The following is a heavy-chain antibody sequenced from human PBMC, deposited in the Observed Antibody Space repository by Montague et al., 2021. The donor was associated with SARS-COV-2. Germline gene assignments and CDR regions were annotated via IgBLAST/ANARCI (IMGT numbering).Heavy chain of an antibody. D-gene: IGHD6-19*01. J-gene: IGHJ3*02. V-gene: IGHV4-34*01. CDR1: GGSFSGYY. Sequence: SETLSLTCAVYGGSFSGYYWSWIRQPPGKGLEWIGEINHSGSTNYNPSLKSRVTISVDTSKNQFSLKLSSVTAADTAVYYCARKGISVADTGSDIWGQGTMVIVSP. CDR2: INHSGST. CDR3: ARKGISVADTGSDI.